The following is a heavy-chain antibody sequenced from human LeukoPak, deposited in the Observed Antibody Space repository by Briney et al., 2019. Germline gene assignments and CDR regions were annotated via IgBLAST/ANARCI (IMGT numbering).Heavy chain of an antibody. Sequence: PGGSLRLSCAASGFTFSSYSMNWVRQAPGKGLEWVSAIGSSSGGTTYYADSVKGRFTISRDNSKNTLYLQMNSLTVEDTAVYYCAKDRGYWGQGTLVTVSS. J-gene: IGHJ4*02. V-gene: IGHV3-23*01. CDR1: GFTFSSYS. CDR2: IGSSSGGTT. CDR3: AKDRGY.